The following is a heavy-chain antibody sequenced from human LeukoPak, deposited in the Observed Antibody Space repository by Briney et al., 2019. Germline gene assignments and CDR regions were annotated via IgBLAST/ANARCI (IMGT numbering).Heavy chain of an antibody. CDR2: ISAYNGNT. Sequence: ASVKVSCKASGYTFTNYDIHWVRQAPGQGLEWMGWISAYNGNTNYAQKFQGRVTVTADTSTTTAYMELRSLRSGDTAVYYCARDGVETDSSRPFDYWGQGSLVTVSS. CDR3: ARDGVETDSSRPFDY. CDR1: GYTFTNYD. J-gene: IGHJ4*02. V-gene: IGHV1-18*01. D-gene: IGHD3-22*01.